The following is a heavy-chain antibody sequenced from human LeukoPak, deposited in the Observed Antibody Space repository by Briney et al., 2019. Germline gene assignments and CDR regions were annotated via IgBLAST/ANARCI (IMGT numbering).Heavy chain of an antibody. J-gene: IGHJ4*02. D-gene: IGHD6-19*01. CDR3: AREWQWLAFGY. V-gene: IGHV4-59*01. Sequence: SETLSLTCTVSGGSISSYYWSWIRQPPGKGLEWIGYIYYSGSTNYNPSLKSRVTISVDTSKNQFSLKLSSVTAADTAVYYCAREWQWLAFGYWGQGTLVTVSS. CDR1: GGSISSYY. CDR2: IYYSGST.